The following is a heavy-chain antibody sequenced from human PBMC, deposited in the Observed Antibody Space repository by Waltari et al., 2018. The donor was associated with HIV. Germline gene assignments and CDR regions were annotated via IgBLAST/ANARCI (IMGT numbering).Heavy chain of an antibody. CDR1: GYTFTSYA. Sequence: QVQLVQSGAEVKKPGASVKVSCKASGYTFTSYALHWVRQAPGQRLEWMGWINTGNGNTKYSQKFQGRVTITRDTSASIAYMELSSLRSEDTTIYYCVRERGFGGYFYAMDVWGQGTTVTVSS. V-gene: IGHV1-3*04. CDR2: INTGNGNT. J-gene: IGHJ6*02. CDR3: VRERGFGGYFYAMDV. D-gene: IGHD3-16*01.